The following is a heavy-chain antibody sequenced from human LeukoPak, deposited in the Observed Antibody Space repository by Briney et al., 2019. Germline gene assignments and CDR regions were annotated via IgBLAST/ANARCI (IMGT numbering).Heavy chain of an antibody. CDR3: ARTAIAAAAFYNWFDS. Sequence: PGGSLRLSCAASGFTFSSYAMHWVRQAPGKGLEWVSSISGSGDNMDYADSVKGRFTISRDNSENTLYLQMNSLRAEDTAVYYCARTAIAAAAFYNWFDSWGQGTLVTVSS. J-gene: IGHJ5*01. CDR1: GFTFSSYA. CDR2: ISGSGDNM. V-gene: IGHV3-23*01. D-gene: IGHD6-13*01.